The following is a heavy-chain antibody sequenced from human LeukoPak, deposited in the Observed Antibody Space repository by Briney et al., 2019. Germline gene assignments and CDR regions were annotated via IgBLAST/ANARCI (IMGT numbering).Heavy chain of an antibody. Sequence: ASVKVSCKASGYTFTSYAMHWVRQAPGQRLQWMRWINAGNGNTKYSQKFQGRVTITRDTSASTAYMELSSLRSEDTAVYYCARGYCSSTSCYFSGVYWGQGTLVTVSS. V-gene: IGHV1-3*01. J-gene: IGHJ4*02. CDR1: GYTFTSYA. D-gene: IGHD2-2*01. CDR3: ARGYCSSTSCYFSGVY. CDR2: INAGNGNT.